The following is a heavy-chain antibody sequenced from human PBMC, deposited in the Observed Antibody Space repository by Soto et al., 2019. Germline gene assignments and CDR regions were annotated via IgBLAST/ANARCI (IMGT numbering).Heavy chain of an antibody. J-gene: IGHJ5*02. Sequence: SETLSLTCAVSGGSISSGGYSWSWIRQPPGKGLEWIGYIYHSGSTYYNPSLKSLVTISVDRSKNQFSLKLSSVTAADTAVYYCARHVDTAMVSNWFDPWGQGTLVTVS. CDR1: GGSISSGGYS. CDR2: IYHSGST. V-gene: IGHV4-30-2*01. D-gene: IGHD5-18*01. CDR3: ARHVDTAMVSNWFDP.